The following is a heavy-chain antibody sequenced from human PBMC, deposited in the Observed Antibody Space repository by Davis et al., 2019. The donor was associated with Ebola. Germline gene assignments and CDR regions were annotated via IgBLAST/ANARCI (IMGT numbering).Heavy chain of an antibody. Sequence: SETLSLTCAVHGGSFSGYYWSWIRQPPGKGLEWIGEMDHSGNTNYNPSLKSRVTISIDTSKKQISPNLTSVTAADTAVYYCARGQSGSDYSLWQYWGQGTLVTVSS. CDR3: ARGQSGSDYSLWQY. CDR1: GGSFSGYY. J-gene: IGHJ4*02. CDR2: MDHSGNT. D-gene: IGHD3-10*01. V-gene: IGHV4-34*01.